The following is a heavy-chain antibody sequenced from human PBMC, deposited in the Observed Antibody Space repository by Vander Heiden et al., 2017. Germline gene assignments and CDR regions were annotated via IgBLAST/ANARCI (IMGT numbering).Heavy chain of an antibody. Sequence: EVQLLESGGGLVQRGRSLRLSCEGSGFTFNEPAMHWVRQVPGKGLEWVSGILWDNSRIGYADSVKGRFTISRDNGKNSLYLQMNSLRPEDTALYYCGKDMTPGGLDVWGHGTTVTVSS. J-gene: IGHJ6*02. CDR3: GKDMTPGGLDV. CDR1: GFTFNEPA. D-gene: IGHD3-10*01. CDR2: ILWDNSRI. V-gene: IGHV3-9*01.